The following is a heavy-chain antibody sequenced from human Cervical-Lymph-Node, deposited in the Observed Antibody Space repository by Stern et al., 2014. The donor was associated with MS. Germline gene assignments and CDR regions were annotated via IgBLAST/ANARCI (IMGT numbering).Heavy chain of an antibody. V-gene: IGHV3-23*04. CDR3: ARRDCDTTTCFQRKSLAAAANPGY. CDR1: GFTFSSYA. J-gene: IGHJ4*02. D-gene: IGHD6-13*01. CDR2: IGGSGAST. Sequence: EVHLVESGGGLVQPGGSLRLPCAASGFTFSSYAMSWVRQAPGKGLEWVSTIGGSGASTYYSDPAKGRFTISRDNPKHTLYLQMNSLGADDTAVYYCARRDCDTTTCFQRKSLAAAANPGYWGQGTLVTVSS.